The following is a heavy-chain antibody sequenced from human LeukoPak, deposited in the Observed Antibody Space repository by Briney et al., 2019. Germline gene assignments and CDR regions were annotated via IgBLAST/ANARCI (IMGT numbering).Heavy chain of an antibody. CDR2: IYHSGST. D-gene: IGHD2-15*01. CDR3: ARGQSSGGSLPI. V-gene: IGHV4-4*02. CDR1: GFTFSRFGM. Sequence: PGGSLRLSCAASGFTFSRFGMHWVRQAPGKGLEWIGEIYHSGSTNYNPSLKSRVTISVDKSKNQFSLKLSSVTAADTAVYYCARGQSSGGSLPIWGQGTMVTVSS. J-gene: IGHJ3*02.